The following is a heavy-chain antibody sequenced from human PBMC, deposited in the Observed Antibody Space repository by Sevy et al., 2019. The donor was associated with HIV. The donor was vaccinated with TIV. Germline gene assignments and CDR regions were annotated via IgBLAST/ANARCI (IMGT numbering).Heavy chain of an antibody. J-gene: IGHJ3*02. V-gene: IGHV1-69*13. CDR3: ARDRHITCGGGDAFGI. CDR1: GGTFDTYS. Sequence: ASVKVSCKASGGTFDTYSISWLRQAPGQGLEWMGVIVPFFGTTKYSQKFQGRVTITADPSTNTADMELSSLRSEDSAVFYCARDRHITCGGGDAFGIWGKGTMVSVSS. CDR2: IVPFFGTT. D-gene: IGHD2-21*01.